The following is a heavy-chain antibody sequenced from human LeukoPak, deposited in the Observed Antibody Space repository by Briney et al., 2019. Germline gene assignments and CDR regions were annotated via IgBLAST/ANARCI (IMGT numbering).Heavy chain of an antibody. CDR3: ARETYGSYYLDY. CDR2: INHSGST. J-gene: IGHJ4*02. V-gene: IGHV4-34*01. D-gene: IGHD1-26*01. Sequence: SETLSLTCAVYGGSFSGYYWSWIRQPPGKGLEWIGEINHSGSTNHNPSLKSRVTMSVDTSKNQFSLRLSSVTAADTAVYYCARETYGSYYLDYWGQGTLVTVSS. CDR1: GGSFSGYY.